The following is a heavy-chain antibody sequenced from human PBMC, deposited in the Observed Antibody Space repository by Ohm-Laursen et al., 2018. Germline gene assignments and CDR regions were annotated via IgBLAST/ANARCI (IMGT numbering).Heavy chain of an antibody. Sequence: SLRLSCAAPGFTFSSYGMHWVRQAPGKGLEWVGRIKSKTDGGTTDYAAPVKGRFTISRDDSKNTLYLQMNSLKTEDTAVYYCTESLANWGQGTLVTVSS. CDR1: GFTFSSYG. J-gene: IGHJ4*02. CDR2: IKSKTDGGTT. V-gene: IGHV3-15*01. CDR3: TESLAN.